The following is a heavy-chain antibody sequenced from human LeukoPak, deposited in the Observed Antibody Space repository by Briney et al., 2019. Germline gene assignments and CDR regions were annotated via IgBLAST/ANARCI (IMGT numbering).Heavy chain of an antibody. J-gene: IGHJ3*02. V-gene: IGHV4-59*01. Sequence: SETLSLTCTVSGGSISSYYWSWIRQPPGKGLEWLGYIYYSGSTNYNPSLKSRVTISVDTSKNQFSLKLSSVTAADTAVYYCARAPGAGYYDSSGYDLDAFDIWGQGTMVTVSS. CDR1: GGSISSYY. CDR2: IYYSGST. CDR3: ARAPGAGYYDSSGYDLDAFDI. D-gene: IGHD3-22*01.